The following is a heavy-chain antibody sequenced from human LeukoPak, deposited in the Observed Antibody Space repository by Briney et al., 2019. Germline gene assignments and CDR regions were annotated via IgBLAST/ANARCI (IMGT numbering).Heavy chain of an antibody. CDR3: ARGFQVYYGSGSYDRFDP. CDR1: GGSFSGYY. J-gene: IGHJ5*02. CDR2: INHSGST. D-gene: IGHD3-10*01. Sequence: PSETLSLTCAVYGGSFSGYYWSWIRQAPGKGLEWIGEINHSGSTNYNPSLKSRVTISVDTSKNQFSLKLSSVTAADTAVYYCARGFQVYYGSGSYDRFDPWGQGTLVTVSS. V-gene: IGHV4-34*01.